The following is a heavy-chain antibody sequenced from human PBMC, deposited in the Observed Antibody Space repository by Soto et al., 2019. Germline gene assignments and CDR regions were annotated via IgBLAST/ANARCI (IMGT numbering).Heavy chain of an antibody. V-gene: IGHV3-9*01. Sequence: EVQLVESGGGLVQPGRSLRLSCAASGFTFDDYAMHWVRQAPGKGLEWVSGISWNSGIIDYADSVKGRFTISRDNVKNSLYLQMNSLRAEDTALYYCAKGYSYGVLEPLGYWGQGTLVTVSS. CDR2: ISWNSGII. CDR1: GFTFDDYA. CDR3: AKGYSYGVLEPLGY. D-gene: IGHD5-18*01. J-gene: IGHJ4*02.